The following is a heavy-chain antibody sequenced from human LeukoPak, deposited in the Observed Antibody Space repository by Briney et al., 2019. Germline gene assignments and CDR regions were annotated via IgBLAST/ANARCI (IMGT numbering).Heavy chain of an antibody. Sequence: SETLSLTCTVSGGSISNYYWSWIRQPAGKGLEWIGRIYTSGSTNYNPSLKSRVTMSVDTSKNQFSLKLSSVTAADTAVYYCARDIAVAGTCLDYWGQGTLVTVSS. CDR3: ARDIAVAGTCLDY. CDR2: IYTSGST. D-gene: IGHD6-19*01. CDR1: GGSISNYY. J-gene: IGHJ4*02. V-gene: IGHV4-4*07.